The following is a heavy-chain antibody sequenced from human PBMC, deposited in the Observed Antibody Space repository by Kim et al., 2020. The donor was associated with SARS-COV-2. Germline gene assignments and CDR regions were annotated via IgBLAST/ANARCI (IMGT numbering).Heavy chain of an antibody. V-gene: IGHV3-30*18. Sequence: GGSLRLSCAASGFTFSSYGMHWVRQAPGKGLEWVAVISYDGSNKYYADSVKGRFTISRDNSKNTLYLQMNSLRAEDTAVYYCAKGSGYYYGPPDYWGQGTLVTVSS. CDR1: GFTFSSYG. CDR2: ISYDGSNK. J-gene: IGHJ4*02. D-gene: IGHD3-10*01. CDR3: AKGSGYYYGPPDY.